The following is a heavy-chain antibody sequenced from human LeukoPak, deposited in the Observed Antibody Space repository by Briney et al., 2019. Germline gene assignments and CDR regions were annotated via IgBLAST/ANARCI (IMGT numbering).Heavy chain of an antibody. CDR3: ARGVPYASWSGPHYPDY. V-gene: IGHV3-7*01. CDR1: GFIFGNYW. Sequence: GGSLRLSCTASGFIFGNYWMSWVRQAPGKGLEWVANIKQDGSQKYYVDSVKGRFSISRDNAKNSLYLQMNSLRAEDTAVYYCARGVPYASWSGPHYPDYWGQGTLVTVSS. D-gene: IGHD3-3*01. CDR2: IKQDGSQK. J-gene: IGHJ4*02.